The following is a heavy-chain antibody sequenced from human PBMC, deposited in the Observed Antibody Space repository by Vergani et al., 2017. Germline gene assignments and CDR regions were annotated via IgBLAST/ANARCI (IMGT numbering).Heavy chain of an antibody. CDR1: GFTFSSYS. J-gene: IGHJ2*01. D-gene: IGHD3-16*01. CDR2: ISSSSSTI. Sequence: EVQLVESGGGLVQPGGSLRLSCAASGFTFSSYSMNWVRQAPGKGLEWVSYISSSSSTIYYADSVKGRFTISRDNAKNSLYLQMNNLRHEDTALYFCVKDNDYDADGPFDLWGRGTLVTVSS. CDR3: VKDNDYDADGPFDL. V-gene: IGHV3-48*02.